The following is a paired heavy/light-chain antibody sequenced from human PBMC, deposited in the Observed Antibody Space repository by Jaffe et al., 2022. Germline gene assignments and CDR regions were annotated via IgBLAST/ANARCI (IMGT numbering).Light chain of an antibody. J-gene: IGKJ3*01. CDR1: QDISNY. V-gene: IGKV1-33*01. Sequence: DIQMTQSPSSLSASVGDRVTITCQASQDISNYLNWYQQKPGKAPKLLIYDASNLETGVPSRFSGSGSGTDFTFTISSLQPEDIATYYCQQYDNLPLAFGPGTKVDIK. CDR3: QQYDNLPLA. CDR2: DAS.
Heavy chain of an antibody. CDR1: GGSISSYY. CDR3: ASSHYYDSSGGPPRYFDY. J-gene: IGHJ4*02. CDR2: IYYSGST. Sequence: QVQLQESGPGLVKPSETLSLTCTVSGGSISSYYWSWIRQPPGKGLEWIGYIYYSGSTNYNPSLKSRVTISVDTSKNQFSLKLSSVTAADTAVYYCASSHYYDSSGGPPRYFDYWGQGTLVTVSS. V-gene: IGHV4-59*01. D-gene: IGHD3-22*01.